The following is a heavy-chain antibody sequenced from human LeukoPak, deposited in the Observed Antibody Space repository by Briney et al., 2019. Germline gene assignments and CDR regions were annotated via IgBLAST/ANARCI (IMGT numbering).Heavy chain of an antibody. CDR1: GFTFSTYS. V-gene: IGHV3-21*01. Sequence: PGGSLRLSCAASGFTFSTYSMNWVRQAPGKGLEWVSSISSSSSYIYYADSVKGRFTISRDNAKNSLYLQMNSLRAEDTAVYYCASPFSSGTVTPLDAFDIWGQGTMVTVSS. CDR2: ISSSSSYI. J-gene: IGHJ3*02. CDR3: ASPFSSGTVTPLDAFDI. D-gene: IGHD4-17*01.